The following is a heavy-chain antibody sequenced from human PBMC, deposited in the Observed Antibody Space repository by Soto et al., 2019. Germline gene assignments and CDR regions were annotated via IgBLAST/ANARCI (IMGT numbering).Heavy chain of an antibody. Sequence: GGSLGLSCAASGFTFSGSAMHWVRQASGKGLEWVGRIRSKANSYATAYAASVKGRFTISRDDSKNTAYLQMNSLKTEDTAVYYCTRLYGTMVRGVTIPTVDYWGQGT. V-gene: IGHV3-73*01. D-gene: IGHD3-10*01. CDR2: IRSKANSYAT. CDR1: GFTFSGSA. J-gene: IGHJ4*02. CDR3: TRLYGTMVRGVTIPTVDY.